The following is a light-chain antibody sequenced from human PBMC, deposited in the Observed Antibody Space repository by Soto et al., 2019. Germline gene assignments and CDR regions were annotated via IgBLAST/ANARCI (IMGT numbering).Light chain of an antibody. CDR2: AAS. CDR3: QQYYSYPQT. Sequence: AIRMTQSPSSFSASTGDRVTITCRASQGISSYLAWYQQKPGKAPKLLIYAASTLQSGVPSRFSGSGSGTDFTLTISCLQSEDFATYYCQQYYSYPQTFSQGTRLEIK. CDR1: QGISSY. J-gene: IGKJ5*01. V-gene: IGKV1-8*01.